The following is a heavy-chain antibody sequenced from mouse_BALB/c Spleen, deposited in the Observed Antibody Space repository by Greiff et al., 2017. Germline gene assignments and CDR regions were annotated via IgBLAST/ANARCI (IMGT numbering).Heavy chain of an antibody. Sequence: VQLQQSGAELVRPGTSVKMSCKAAGYTFTNYWLGWVKQRPGHGLEWIGDIYPGGGYTNYNEKFKGKATLTADTSSSTAYMQLSSLTSEDSAIYYCASGDYYGSSSYWYFDVWGAGTTVTVSS. CDR2: IYPGGGYT. J-gene: IGHJ1*01. V-gene: IGHV1-63*02. D-gene: IGHD1-1*01. CDR1: GYTFTNYW. CDR3: ASGDYYGSSSYWYFDV.